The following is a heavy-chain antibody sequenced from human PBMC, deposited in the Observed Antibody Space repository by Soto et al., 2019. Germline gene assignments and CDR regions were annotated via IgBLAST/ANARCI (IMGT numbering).Heavy chain of an antibody. Sequence: ASVKVSCTASGYTFTSYGISWVRQAPGQGLEWMGWISAYNGNTNYAQKLQGRVTMTTDTSTSTAYMELRSLRSDDTAVYYCARVSSYCTNGVCYKDYYYYYGMDVWGQGTTVTVSS. CDR2: ISAYNGNT. J-gene: IGHJ6*02. CDR1: GYTFTSYG. CDR3: ARVSSYCTNGVCYKDYYYYYGMDV. V-gene: IGHV1-18*01. D-gene: IGHD2-8*01.